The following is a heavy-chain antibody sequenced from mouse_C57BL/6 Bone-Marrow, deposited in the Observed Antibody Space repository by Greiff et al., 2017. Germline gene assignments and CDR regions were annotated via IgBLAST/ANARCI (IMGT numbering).Heavy chain of an antibody. CDR2: ISSGGSYT. V-gene: IGHV5-6*01. CDR3: ARRGTVGYAMDY. J-gene: IGHJ4*01. CDR1: GFTFSSYG. Sequence: EVHLVESGGDLVKPGGSLKLSCAASGFTFSSYGMSWVRQTPDKRLEWVATISSGGSYTYYPDSVKGRFTISRDNAKNTLYLQVSSLKSEDTAMYYCARRGTVGYAMDYWGQGTSVTVSS. D-gene: IGHD1-1*01.